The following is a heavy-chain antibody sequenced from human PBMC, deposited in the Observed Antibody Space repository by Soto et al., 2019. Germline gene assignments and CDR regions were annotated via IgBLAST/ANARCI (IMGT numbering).Heavy chain of an antibody. CDR2: LTPSGDST. V-gene: IGHV3-23*01. Sequence: LGGSLRLSCVASGFTFSTYAMSWVRQAPGKGLEWVSALTPSGDSTYYADSVKGRFTISRDNSMNALYLQMNSLRIEDTAVYYCAHPRGYGVFDAYDIWGQGTMVTVSS. CDR3: AHPRGYGVFDAYDI. CDR1: GFTFSTYA. D-gene: IGHD4-17*01. J-gene: IGHJ3*02.